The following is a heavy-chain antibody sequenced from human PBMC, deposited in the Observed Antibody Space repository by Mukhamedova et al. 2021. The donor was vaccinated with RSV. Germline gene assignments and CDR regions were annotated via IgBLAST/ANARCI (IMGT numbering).Heavy chain of an antibody. CDR2: ITGGGVT. Sequence: VRQALGKGLEWVSAITGGGVTYYADSVKGRFAISRDNPKNTVYLQMNSLRADDTAMYYCAKFSRDSSGVQWGQGTLVTVPS. V-gene: IGHV3-23*01. J-gene: IGHJ4*02. CDR3: AKFSRDSSGVQ. D-gene: IGHD3-10*01.